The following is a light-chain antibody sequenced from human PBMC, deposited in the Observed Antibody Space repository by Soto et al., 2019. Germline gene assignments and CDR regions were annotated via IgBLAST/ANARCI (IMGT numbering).Light chain of an antibody. Sequence: DIQMTQSPSTLSAPVGDRFTITCRASQSISVWLAWYQQKPGKAPKLLIYKASSLESGVQSRFSGSGSGTEFTLTIRSLQPDDFATYYCQQHQTYSTCGQGTKVDIK. CDR1: QSISVW. V-gene: IGKV1-5*03. J-gene: IGKJ1*01. CDR2: KAS. CDR3: QQHQTYST.